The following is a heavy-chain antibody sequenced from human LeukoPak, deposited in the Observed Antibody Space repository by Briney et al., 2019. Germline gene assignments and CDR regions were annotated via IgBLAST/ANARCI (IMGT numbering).Heavy chain of an antibody. J-gene: IGHJ4*02. Sequence: GRSLRLSCAASGFTFSDYYMSWLRQAPGKGLEWVSYISSSGSTIYYADSVKGRFTISRDNAKNSLYLQMNSLRAEDTAVYYCARDLSGGTFDYWGQGTLVTVSS. V-gene: IGHV3-11*04. CDR1: GFTFSDYY. CDR2: ISSSGSTI. D-gene: IGHD1-26*01. CDR3: ARDLSGGTFDY.